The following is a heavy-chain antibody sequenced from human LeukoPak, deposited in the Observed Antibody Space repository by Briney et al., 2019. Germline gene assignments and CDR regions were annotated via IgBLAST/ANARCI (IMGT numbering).Heavy chain of an antibody. V-gene: IGHV4-59*02. J-gene: IGHJ4*02. CDR1: GGSVNSNY. CDR2: IYYSGST. D-gene: IGHD1-26*01. CDR3: ARQVSGRYDY. Sequence: PSETLSLTHTVSGGSVNSNYWSWIRQPPGKGLECIGYIYYSGSTNYNPALKSRVTISVDTSNHQFSPRVSYVTAADTAVYYCARQVSGRYDYWGQGTLVTVSS.